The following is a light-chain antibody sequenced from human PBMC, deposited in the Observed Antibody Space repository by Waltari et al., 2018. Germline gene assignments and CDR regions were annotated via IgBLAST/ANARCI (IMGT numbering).Light chain of an antibody. CDR1: SYNIGTNH. J-gene: IGLJ3*02. Sequence: QSVMTQPPSASGTPGQRVTISCSGSSYNIGTNHVYWYQQLPGAAPKRLIYSNNRRPSGVPDRFAVSKSGTSASLAIRGLRSEDEADYYCGGWDDSLNGWVFGGGTKLTVL. V-gene: IGLV1-47*02. CDR2: SNN. CDR3: GGWDDSLNGWV.